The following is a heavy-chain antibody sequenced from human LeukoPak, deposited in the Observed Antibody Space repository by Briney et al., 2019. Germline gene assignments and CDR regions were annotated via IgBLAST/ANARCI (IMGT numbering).Heavy chain of an antibody. J-gene: IGHJ3*01. V-gene: IGHV3-53*01. CDR3: AGLKERSAFDV. Sequence: GGSLRLSCAASGFTVSANYMTWVRQAPGKGLEWVSVIYSAGNTYYADSVKGRFTISRDNSRNTPYLQMDSLRAEDTAVYYCAGLKERSAFDVWGQGTMVTVSS. CDR2: IYSAGNT. D-gene: IGHD1-26*01. CDR1: GFTVSANY.